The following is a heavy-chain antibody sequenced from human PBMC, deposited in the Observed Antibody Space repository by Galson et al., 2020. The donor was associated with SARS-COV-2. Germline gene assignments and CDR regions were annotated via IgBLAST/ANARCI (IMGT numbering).Heavy chain of an antibody. CDR1: GGSISSSSYY. Sequence: SETLSLTCTVSGGSISSSSYYWGWIRQPPGKGLEWIGSIYYSGSTYYNPSLKSRVTISVDTSKNQFSLKLSSVTAADTAVYYCARDVPRRDGYTNWFDPWGQGTLVTVSS. CDR3: ARDVPRRDGYTNWFDP. CDR2: IYYSGST. D-gene: IGHD5-12*01. J-gene: IGHJ5*02. V-gene: IGHV4-39*07.